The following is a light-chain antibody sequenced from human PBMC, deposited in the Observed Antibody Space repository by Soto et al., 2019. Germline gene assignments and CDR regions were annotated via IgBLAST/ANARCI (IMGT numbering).Light chain of an antibody. J-gene: IGLJ1*01. CDR1: SSNIGAGYD. V-gene: IGLV1-40*01. Sequence: QPVLTQPPSVSGAPGQRVTISCTGSSSNIGAGYDVHWYQQLPGTAPKLLIYGNSNRPSGVPDRFSGSKSGTSASLAITGLQAEDEAEYYCQSYDSSLSIDVFGTGTKLTVL. CDR2: GNS. CDR3: QSYDSSLSIDV.